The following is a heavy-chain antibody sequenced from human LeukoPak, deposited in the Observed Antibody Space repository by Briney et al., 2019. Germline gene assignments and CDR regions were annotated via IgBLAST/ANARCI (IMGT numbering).Heavy chain of an antibody. J-gene: IGHJ4*02. D-gene: IGHD3-22*01. V-gene: IGHV1-69*06. CDR2: IIPIFGTA. Sequence: VKVSCKASGGTFSSYAISWVRQAPGQGLEWMGGIIPIFGTANYAQKFQGRVTITAYKSTSTAYMELSSLRSEDTAVYYCASSYYYDSSGPFDYWGQGTLVTVSS. CDR1: GGTFSSYA. CDR3: ASSYYYDSSGPFDY.